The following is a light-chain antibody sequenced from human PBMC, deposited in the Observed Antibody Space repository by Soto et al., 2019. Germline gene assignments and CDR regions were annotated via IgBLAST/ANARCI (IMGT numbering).Light chain of an antibody. CDR1: SSDVGSHNL. CDR3: CSYGGSRAV. CDR2: EVS. V-gene: IGLV2-23*02. J-gene: IGLJ7*01. Sequence: QSALTQPASVSGSPGQSITISSTGTSSDVGSHNLVSWYQQHPGQASKLMIYEVSKRPLGVSTRFSASKSGNTASLTISGLQAEDEADYFCCSYGGSRAVFGGGTQLTVL.